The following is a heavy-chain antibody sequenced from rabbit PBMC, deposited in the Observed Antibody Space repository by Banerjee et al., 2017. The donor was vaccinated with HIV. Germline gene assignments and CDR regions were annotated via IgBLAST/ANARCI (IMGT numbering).Heavy chain of an antibody. CDR1: GLDFSSADW. CDR3: ARDLTGVIGWNFNL. J-gene: IGHJ4*01. D-gene: IGHD1-1*01. CDR2: IYTGGSGST. V-gene: IGHV1S45*01. Sequence: QEQLVESGGDLVKPGASLTLTCTASGLDFSSADWICWVRQTPGKGLEWIASIYTGGSGSTYYASWAKGRFTVSKTSSTTLTLRMTSLTAADTATYFCARDLTGVIGWNFNLWGPGTLVTVS.